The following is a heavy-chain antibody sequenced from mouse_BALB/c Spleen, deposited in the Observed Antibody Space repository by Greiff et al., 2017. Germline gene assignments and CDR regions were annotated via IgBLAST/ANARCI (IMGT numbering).Heavy chain of an antibody. CDR3: ARLRYDVFAY. CDR1: GFTFSSYT. J-gene: IGHJ3*01. D-gene: IGHD2-14*01. Sequence: EVQGVESGGGLVKPGGSLKLSCAVSGFTFSSYTMSWVRQTPEKRLEWVATISSGGGNTYYPDSVKGRFTISRDNAKNNLYLQMSSLRSEDTALYYCARLRYDVFAYWGQGTLVTVSA. CDR2: ISSGGGNT. V-gene: IGHV5-9*03.